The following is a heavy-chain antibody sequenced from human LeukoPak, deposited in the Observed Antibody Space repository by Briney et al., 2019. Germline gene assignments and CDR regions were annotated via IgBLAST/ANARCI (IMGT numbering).Heavy chain of an antibody. CDR3: AKRAAGYDFWSGSFYFDY. V-gene: IGHV3-21*04. J-gene: IGHJ4*02. Sequence: GGSLRLSCAASGFTFSSYSMNWVRQAPGKGLEWVSSISSSSSYIYYADSVKGRFTISRDNAKNSLYLQMNSLRAEDTAVYYCAKRAAGYDFWSGSFYFDYWGQGTLVTVSS. CDR2: ISSSSSYI. CDR1: GFTFSSYS. D-gene: IGHD3-3*01.